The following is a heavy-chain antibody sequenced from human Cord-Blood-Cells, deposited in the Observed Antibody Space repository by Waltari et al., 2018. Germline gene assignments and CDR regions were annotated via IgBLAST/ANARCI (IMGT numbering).Heavy chain of an antibody. Sequence: QVQLVQSGAEVKKPGSSVKVSCKASGGTFRGYAISWVRQALGQGLEWMGGIIPILGTANYAQKFQGRVTITADESTSTAYMELSSLRSEDTAVYYCARDAGGIGAFDIWGQGTMVTVSS. D-gene: IGHD1-26*01. CDR3: ARDAGGIGAFDI. CDR1: GGTFRGYA. CDR2: IIPILGTA. V-gene: IGHV1-69*01. J-gene: IGHJ3*02.